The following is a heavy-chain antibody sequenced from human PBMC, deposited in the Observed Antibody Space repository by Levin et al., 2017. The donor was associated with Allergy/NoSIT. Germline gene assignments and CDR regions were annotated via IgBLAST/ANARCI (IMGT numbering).Heavy chain of an antibody. J-gene: IGHJ4*02. CDR2: IKSKTDGGTT. CDR3: TTEVDYDFWSGYRQGDY. CDR1: GFTFSNAW. V-gene: IGHV3-15*01. D-gene: IGHD3-3*01. Sequence: GESLKISCAASGFTFSNAWMSWVRQAPGKGLEWVGRIKSKTDGGTTDYAAPVKGRFTISRDDSKNTLYLQMNSLKTEDTAVYYCTTEVDYDFWSGYRQGDYWGQGTLVTVSS.